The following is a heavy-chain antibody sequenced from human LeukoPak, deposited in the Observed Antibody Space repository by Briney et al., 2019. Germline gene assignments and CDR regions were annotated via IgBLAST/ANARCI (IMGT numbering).Heavy chain of an antibody. V-gene: IGHV3-33*05. J-gene: IGHJ4*02. Sequence: GGSLRLSCAAPGFTFSAYGMHWVRQTPGKGLEWVAYISFDGSKRSYADSVKGRFTISRDNSKNTLYLQMNSLRAEDTAVYYCAKDPLGGSSDYWGQGTLVTVSS. CDR3: AKDPLGGSSDY. CDR1: GFTFSAYG. D-gene: IGHD6-13*01. CDR2: ISFDGSKR.